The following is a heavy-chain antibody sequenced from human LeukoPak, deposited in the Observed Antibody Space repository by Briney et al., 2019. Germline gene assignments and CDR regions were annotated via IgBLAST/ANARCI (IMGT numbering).Heavy chain of an antibody. CDR3: ARDPIKEHYDFWSGSIYYFDY. CDR1: GFTFSSYA. Sequence: GGSLRLSCAASGFTFSSYAMHWVRQAPGKGLEYVSAISSNGGSTYYANSVKGRFTISRDNSKNTLYLQMGSLRAEDMAVYYCARDPIKEHYDFWSGSIYYFDYWGQGTLVTVSS. D-gene: IGHD3-3*01. V-gene: IGHV3-64*01. J-gene: IGHJ4*02. CDR2: ISSNGGST.